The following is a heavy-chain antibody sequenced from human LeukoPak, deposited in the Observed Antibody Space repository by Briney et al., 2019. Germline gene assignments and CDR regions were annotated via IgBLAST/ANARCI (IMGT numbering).Heavy chain of an antibody. CDR2: MNPNSGDT. V-gene: IGHV1-8*01. D-gene: IGHD3-10*01. CDR3: ARSGFGSGISFDF. Sequence: ASVKVSCKASGYTFTSYDINWVRQAPGQGLEWMGWMNPNSGDTGYPQKFQGRVTMTRDTSITTAYMELSSLRSEGTAVYYCARSGFGSGISFDFWGQGTLVTVSS. CDR1: GYTFTSYD. J-gene: IGHJ4*02.